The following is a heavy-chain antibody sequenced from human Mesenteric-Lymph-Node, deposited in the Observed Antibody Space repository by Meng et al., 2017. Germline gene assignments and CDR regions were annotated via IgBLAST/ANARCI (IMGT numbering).Heavy chain of an antibody. CDR3: AKEGYCTNGVCGSRYGMDV. D-gene: IGHD2-8*01. J-gene: IGHJ6*02. CDR1: GFTFSSYS. CDR2: TSGSGDNT. Sequence: GESLKISCAASGFTFSSYSMNWVRQAPGKGLEWVSATSGSGDNTYYADSVKGRFTISRDNSKNTLYLQMNSLRAEDTAVYYCAKEGYCTNGVCGSRYGMDVWGQGTTVTVSS. V-gene: IGHV3-23*01.